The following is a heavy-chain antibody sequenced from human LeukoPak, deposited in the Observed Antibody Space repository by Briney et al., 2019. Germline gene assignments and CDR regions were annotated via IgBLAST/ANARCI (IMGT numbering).Heavy chain of an antibody. J-gene: IGHJ4*02. CDR3: TRGGYYDSSGYYYVPDYFDY. CDR2: IRNKASGGTT. V-gene: IGHV3-49*03. Sequence: GGSLRLSCTASGFTFGDYSMTWFRQAPGKGLEWVSFIRNKASGGTTEHAASVRGRFTTSRDDSKSIAYLQMNSLKTGDTAVYYCTRGGYYDSSGYYYVPDYFDYWGQGTLVTVSS. D-gene: IGHD3-22*01. CDR1: GFTFGDYS.